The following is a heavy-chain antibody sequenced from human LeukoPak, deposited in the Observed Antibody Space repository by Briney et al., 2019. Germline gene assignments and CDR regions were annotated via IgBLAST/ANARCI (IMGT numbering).Heavy chain of an antibody. J-gene: IGHJ4*02. CDR1: GYRFTTYW. CDR3: ARLTPGGNDY. Sequence: GESLKISCKASGYRFTTYWIGGVRQMPGKGPEWMGIIYPGDSDTRYSPSFQGQVTISADKSISTAYLQWSSLKASDTAMYYCARLTPGGNDYWGQGTLVTVSS. D-gene: IGHD4-23*01. CDR2: IYPGDSDT. V-gene: IGHV5-51*01.